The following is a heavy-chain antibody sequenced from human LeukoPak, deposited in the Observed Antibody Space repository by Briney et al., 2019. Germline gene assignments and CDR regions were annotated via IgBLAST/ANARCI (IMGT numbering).Heavy chain of an antibody. CDR3: AREEALYGMDV. V-gene: IGHV4-59*01. CDR1: GGSISSYY. Sequence: SETLSLTCTVSGGSISSYYWSWLRQPPGKGLEWIGYIYYSGSTNYNPSLKSRVTISVDTSKNQFSLKLSPVTAADTAVYYCAREEALYGMDVWGQGTTVTVSS. CDR2: IYYSGST. J-gene: IGHJ6*02.